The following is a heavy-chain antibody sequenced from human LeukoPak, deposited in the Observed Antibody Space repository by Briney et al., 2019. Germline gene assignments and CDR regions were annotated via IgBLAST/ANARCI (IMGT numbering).Heavy chain of an antibody. CDR3: ARRHNGYCSGGSCQSRAFDY. CDR1: GFTFSSYE. CDR2: ISNSGSAV. Sequence: GSLRLSCAASGFTFSSYEMNWVRQAPGKGLEWVSYISNSGSAVYYADSVRGRFTISRDNAKNSLYLQMNSLRAEDTAVYFCARRHNGYCSGGSCQSRAFDYWGQGTLVTVSS. J-gene: IGHJ4*02. D-gene: IGHD2-15*01. V-gene: IGHV3-48*03.